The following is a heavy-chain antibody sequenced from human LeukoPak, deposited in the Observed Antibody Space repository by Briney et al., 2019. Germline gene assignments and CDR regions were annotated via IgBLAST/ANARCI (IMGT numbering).Heavy chain of an antibody. CDR2: IYSGGST. CDR3: AGGVLPYYFDY. V-gene: IGHV3-66*01. J-gene: IGHJ4*02. Sequence: GGSLRLSCAASGFTVSSNYMSWVRQAPGKGLEWVSVIYSGGSTFYADSVKGRLTISRDNSKNTLYLHMDSLRAEDTAVYYCAGGVLPYYFDYSGQGTLVTVSS. CDR1: GFTVSSNY.